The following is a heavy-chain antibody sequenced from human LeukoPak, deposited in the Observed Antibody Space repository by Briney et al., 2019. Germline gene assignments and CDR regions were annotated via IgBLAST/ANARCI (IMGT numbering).Heavy chain of an antibody. Sequence: ASVTVSCTASGYTFTDYYIHWVRQAPGQGLEWMGWINPNSGGTNSAQKFQGRVIMTRDTSISTAYMELSRLRSDDTAVYYCARLLVGATERNWFDPWGQGTLVTVSS. D-gene: IGHD1-26*01. CDR3: ARLLVGATERNWFDP. V-gene: IGHV1-2*02. CDR1: GYTFTDYY. CDR2: INPNSGGT. J-gene: IGHJ5*02.